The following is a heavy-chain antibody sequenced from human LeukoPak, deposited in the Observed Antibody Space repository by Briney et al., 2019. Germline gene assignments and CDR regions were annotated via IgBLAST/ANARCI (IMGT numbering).Heavy chain of an antibody. J-gene: IGHJ4*02. CDR1: GFTFSTYE. CDR2: ISSSGSTT. CDR3: AREVGPTDY. V-gene: IGHV3-48*03. Sequence: GGSLRLSCAASGFTFSTYEMNWVRQAPGKGLEWVSHISSSGSTTYYADSVKGRFTISRDNAKNSLYLQMNSLRVEDTAVYYCAREVGPTDYWGQGTLVTVSS. D-gene: IGHD1-26*01.